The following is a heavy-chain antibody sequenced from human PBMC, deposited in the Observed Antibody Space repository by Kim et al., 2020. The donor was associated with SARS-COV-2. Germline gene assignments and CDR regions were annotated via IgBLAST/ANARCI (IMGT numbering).Heavy chain of an antibody. CDR1: GGSFSGYY. D-gene: IGHD3-9*01. Sequence: SETLSLTCAVYGGSFSGYYLRWIRQPPGKGLEWVGEINHSGSTNYNPSLKSRVTISANTSNNQFSLTLRSVTTADTAVSYCSSGSYFDWLPHSYYGMD. J-gene: IGHJ6*01. CDR2: INHSGST. V-gene: IGHV4-34*01. CDR3: SSGSYFDWLPHSYYGMD.